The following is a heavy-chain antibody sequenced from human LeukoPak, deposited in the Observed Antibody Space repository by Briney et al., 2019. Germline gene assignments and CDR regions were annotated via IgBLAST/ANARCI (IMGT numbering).Heavy chain of an antibody. Sequence: SETLSLTCTVSGGSISSYYWSWIRQPPGKGLEWIGYIYYSGSTNYNPSLKSRVTISVDTSKNQFSLKLSSVTAADTAVYYCARDGRYCSGGSCYWANWFDPWGQGTLVTVSS. CDR1: GGSISSYY. CDR2: IYYSGST. V-gene: IGHV4-59*01. J-gene: IGHJ5*02. CDR3: ARDGRYCSGGSCYWANWFDP. D-gene: IGHD2-15*01.